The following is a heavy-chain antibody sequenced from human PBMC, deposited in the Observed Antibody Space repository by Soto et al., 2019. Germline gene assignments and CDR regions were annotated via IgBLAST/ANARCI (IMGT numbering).Heavy chain of an antibody. CDR2: ISGSGGST. CDR3: AKGVRITIFGVVIAFDY. V-gene: IGHV3-23*01. J-gene: IGHJ4*02. Sequence: SLGRSFAASGFPFRSYAMSWVRQAPGKGLEWVSAISGSGGSTYYADSVKGRFTISRDNSKNTLYLQMNSLRAEDTAVYYCAKGVRITIFGVVIAFDYWGQGTLVTVSS. CDR1: GFPFRSYA. D-gene: IGHD3-3*01.